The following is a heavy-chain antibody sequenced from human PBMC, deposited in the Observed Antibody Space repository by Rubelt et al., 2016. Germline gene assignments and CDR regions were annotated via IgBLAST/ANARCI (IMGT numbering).Heavy chain of an antibody. CDR3: AKAPRIAAAAEFFDY. D-gene: IGHD6-13*01. CDR2: IYSGGAT. V-gene: IGHV3-66*01. CDR1: GFTVSSNY. Sequence: GGGLVQPGGSLRLSCAASGFTVSSNYMSWVRQAPGKGLEWVSLIYSGGATYYADSVKGRFTISRDNSENTLYLQMISLRAEDTALYFCAKAPRIAAAAEFFDYWGQGTLANVSS. J-gene: IGHJ4*02.